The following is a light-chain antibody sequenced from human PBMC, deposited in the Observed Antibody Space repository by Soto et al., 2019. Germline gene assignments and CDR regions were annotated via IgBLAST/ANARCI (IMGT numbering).Light chain of an antibody. CDR3: QSYDSSLSGSYA. CDR1: SSNIGAGYD. Sequence: QSVLTQPPSVSGAPGQRVTISCTGSSSNIGAGYDVHWYQQLPGTAPKLLIYGNSNRPSGVPDRFSGSKSGTSASLAITGLQAEDEADYSCQSYDSSLSGSYAFDAGTKVTIL. V-gene: IGLV1-40*01. CDR2: GNS. J-gene: IGLJ1*01.